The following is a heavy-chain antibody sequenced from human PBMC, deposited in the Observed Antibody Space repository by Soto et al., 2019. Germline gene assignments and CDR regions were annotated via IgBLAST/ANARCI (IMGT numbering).Heavy chain of an antibody. V-gene: IGHV4-30-4*01. CDR2: IYYSGST. J-gene: IGHJ4*02. D-gene: IGHD5-12*01. Sequence: QVQLQESGPGLVKPSQTLSLTCTVSGGSISSGDYYWSWIRQPPGKGLEWIGYIYYSGSTYYNPSLKRRVTISVDTSKNQFALELSSVTAADTAVYYCARGFRDGYNLDYWGQGTLVAVSS. CDR1: GGSISSGDYY. CDR3: ARGFRDGYNLDY.